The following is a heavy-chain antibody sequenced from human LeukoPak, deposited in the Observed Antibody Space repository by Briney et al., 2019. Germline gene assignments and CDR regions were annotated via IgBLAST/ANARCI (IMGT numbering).Heavy chain of an antibody. J-gene: IGHJ4*02. CDR3: ARGWGVFDY. CDR2: ITGSGDST. Sequence: PGGSLRLSCAASGFIFSTYPMSWVRQAPGKGLEWVSAITGSGDSTFYADSVKGRCTISRDNSKNTLYLQMNSLRVEDTAIYYCARGWGVFDYWGQGTLVTVSS. CDR1: GFIFSTYP. D-gene: IGHD3-10*01. V-gene: IGHV3-23*01.